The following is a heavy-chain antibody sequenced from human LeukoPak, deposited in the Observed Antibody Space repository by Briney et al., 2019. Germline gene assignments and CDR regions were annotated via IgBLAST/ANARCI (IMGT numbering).Heavy chain of an antibody. Sequence: ASVKVSCKASGGSFSSYAINWVRQAPGQGLEWMGIINPSGGSTSYAQKFQGRVTMTRDTSTSTAYMELSSLRSEDTAVYYCATQGFNYYDSSGYPLHFDYWGQGTLVTVSS. CDR1: GGSFSSYA. V-gene: IGHV1-46*01. CDR2: INPSGGST. J-gene: IGHJ4*02. CDR3: ATQGFNYYDSSGYPLHFDY. D-gene: IGHD3-22*01.